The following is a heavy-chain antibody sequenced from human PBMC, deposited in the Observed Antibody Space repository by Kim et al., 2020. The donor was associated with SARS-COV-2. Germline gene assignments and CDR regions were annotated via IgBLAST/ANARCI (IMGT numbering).Heavy chain of an antibody. D-gene: IGHD3-10*01. V-gene: IGHV4-39*07. CDR3: ARVVSKGLLWFGESSPTGGMDV. Sequence: SETLSLTCTVSGGSISSSSYYWGWIRQPPGKGLEGIGSIYYSGSTYYNPSLKSRVTISVDTSKNQFSLKLSSVTAAYTAVYYCARVVSKGLLWFGESSPTGGMDVGGQGTTVTVSS. CDR1: GGSISSSSYY. CDR2: IYYSGST. J-gene: IGHJ6*02.